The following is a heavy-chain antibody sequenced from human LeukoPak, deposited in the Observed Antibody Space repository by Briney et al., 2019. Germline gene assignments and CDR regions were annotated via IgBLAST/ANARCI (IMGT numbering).Heavy chain of an antibody. CDR1: GGSISSSNYY. CDR3: ARDPAMTFNWFDP. D-gene: IGHD2-21*02. CDR2: MYTSGTT. J-gene: IGHJ5*02. V-gene: IGHV4-61*02. Sequence: PSETLSLTCTVSGGSISSSNYYWSWIRQPAGKGLEWIGRMYTSGTTNYNPSLRSRVTISVDTSKNQFSLKLHSVTAADTAVYYCARDPAMTFNWFDPWGQGTLVTVSS.